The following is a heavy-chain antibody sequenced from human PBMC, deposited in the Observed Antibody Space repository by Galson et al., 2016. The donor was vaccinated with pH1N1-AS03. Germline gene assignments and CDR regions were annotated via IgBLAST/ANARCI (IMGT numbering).Heavy chain of an antibody. J-gene: IGHJ4*02. CDR3: VRDRKYGGYFDY. Sequence: SETLSLTCLVSGASLISSDFYWGWVRQSPGQAPEWIGSVHHTESTYYSPPLKTRLTISVDTSNNQFSLRLTSVTAADTALYHCVRDRKYGGYFDYWGQGALVTVSS. D-gene: IGHD4/OR15-4a*01. V-gene: IGHV4-39*07. CDR1: GASLISSDFY. CDR2: VHHTEST.